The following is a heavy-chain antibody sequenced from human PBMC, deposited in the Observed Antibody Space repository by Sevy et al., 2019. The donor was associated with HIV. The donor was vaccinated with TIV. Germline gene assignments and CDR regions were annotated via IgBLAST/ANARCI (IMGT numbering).Heavy chain of an antibody. Sequence: GGSLRLSCAASGFTFSRYWMNWVRQAPGKGLEWVVNINQDGSKKYYVDSVEGRFTISRDNAKNSLYLQMNSLRVEDPAVYYCAREGSSWSDFDSWGQGTLVTVSS. CDR1: GFTFSRYW. D-gene: IGHD6-13*01. V-gene: IGHV3-7*01. CDR2: INQDGSKK. J-gene: IGHJ4*02. CDR3: AREGSSWSDFDS.